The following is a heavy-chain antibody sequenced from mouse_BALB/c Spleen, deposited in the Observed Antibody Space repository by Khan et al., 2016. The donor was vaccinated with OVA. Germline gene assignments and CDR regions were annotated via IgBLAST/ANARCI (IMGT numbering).Heavy chain of an antibody. D-gene: IGHD4-1*01. CDR3: AMGRTY. CDR1: GYSITSDYV. CDR2: IPDSGRT. Sequence: EVQLKESGPGLVKPSQSLSLTCTVTGYSITSDYVWNWIRQFPGNKLEWMGYIPDSGRTSYRPSLKSRISITRDTSKNQFFLQLNSVTTEDTATYYCAMGRTYWGQGTLVTVSA. J-gene: IGHJ3*01. V-gene: IGHV3-2*02.